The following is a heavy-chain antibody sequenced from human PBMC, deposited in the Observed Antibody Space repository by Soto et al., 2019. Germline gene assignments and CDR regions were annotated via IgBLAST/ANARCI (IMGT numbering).Heavy chain of an antibody. CDR2: ITDTGVTT. Sequence: GSLRLSCTASGFTFYTYAMTWVRQAPGKGLEWVSSITDTGVTTYYADSVKGRFTISRDNSKNTLYLQMNSLRTDDSAVYYCAKDTPVVMFLFDSWGRGTLVTVSS. J-gene: IGHJ4*02. D-gene: IGHD2-15*01. V-gene: IGHV3-23*01. CDR3: AKDTPVVMFLFDS. CDR1: GFTFYTYA.